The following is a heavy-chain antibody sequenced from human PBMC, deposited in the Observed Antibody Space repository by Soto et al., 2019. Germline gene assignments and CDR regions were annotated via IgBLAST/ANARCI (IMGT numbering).Heavy chain of an antibody. J-gene: IGHJ4*02. V-gene: IGHV4-30-2*01. CDR2: IYHSGST. CDR1: GGSISSGGYS. Sequence: QLPLQESGSGLVKPSQTLSLTCAVSGGSISSGGYSWSWIRQPPGKGLEYIGYIYHSGSTHYNPSLKSRVTISVDRSKNQFSLKPSSLTAADTSVYYCARVRSGWGIDYWGQGTLVTVSS. CDR3: ARVRSGWGIDY. D-gene: IGHD6-19*01.